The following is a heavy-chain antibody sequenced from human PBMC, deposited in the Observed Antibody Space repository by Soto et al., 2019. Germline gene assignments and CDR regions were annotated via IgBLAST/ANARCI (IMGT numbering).Heavy chain of an antibody. Sequence: GGSLRLSCAASGFTFISYAMHLFRHAPFKWLEWVAVISYDGSNKYYADSVKGRFTISRDNSKNTLYLQMNSLRAEDTAVYYCARGSVDTAMVPDYYYYYGMDVWGQGITVTSP. CDR3: ARGSVDTAMVPDYYYYYGMDV. J-gene: IGHJ6*02. V-gene: IGHV3-30*01. CDR2: ISYDGSNK. D-gene: IGHD5-18*01. CDR1: GFTFISYA.